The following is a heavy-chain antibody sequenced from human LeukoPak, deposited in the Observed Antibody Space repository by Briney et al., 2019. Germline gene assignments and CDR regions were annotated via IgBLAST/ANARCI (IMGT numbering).Heavy chain of an antibody. J-gene: IGHJ3*02. Sequence: GGSLRLSCTASGFTFSTYWMSWVGQAPGKGLEWVSVIYSGGSTYYADSVKGRFTISRDNSKNTLYPQMNSLRAEDTAVYYCARGPTVVYDAFDIWGQGTMVTVSS. V-gene: IGHV3-66*01. CDR3: ARGPTVVYDAFDI. D-gene: IGHD4-23*01. CDR1: GFTFSTYW. CDR2: IYSGGST.